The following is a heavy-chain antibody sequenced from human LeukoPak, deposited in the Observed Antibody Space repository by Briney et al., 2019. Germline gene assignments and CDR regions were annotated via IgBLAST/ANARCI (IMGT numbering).Heavy chain of an antibody. V-gene: IGHV3-53*01. CDR2: IYSGGST. Sequence: GGSLRLSCAASGFTVSSNYVSWVRQAPGKGLEWVSVIYSGGSTYYADSVKGRFTISRDNSKNTLYLQMNSLRAEDTAVYYCASGIAAADAFDIWGQGTMVTVSS. J-gene: IGHJ3*02. D-gene: IGHD6-13*01. CDR1: GFTVSSNY. CDR3: ASGIAAADAFDI.